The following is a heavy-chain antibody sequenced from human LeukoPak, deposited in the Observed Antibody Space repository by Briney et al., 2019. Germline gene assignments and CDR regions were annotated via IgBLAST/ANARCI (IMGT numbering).Heavy chain of an antibody. CDR1: GGSISNYF. J-gene: IGHJ4*02. CDR3: ARDGPRSGYDLGHFDN. V-gene: IGHV4-4*07. Sequence: SETLSLTCTVSGGSISNYFWSWVRQPAGKGLEWIGRIYSTGRSDHNPSLKSRITMSVDTSKNQFSLKLSSVTAADTAVYYCARDGPRSGYDLGHFDNLGQGTLVTASS. CDR2: IYSTGRS. D-gene: IGHD5-12*01.